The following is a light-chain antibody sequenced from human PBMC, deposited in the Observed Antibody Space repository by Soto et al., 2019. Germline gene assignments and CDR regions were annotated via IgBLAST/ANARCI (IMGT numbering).Light chain of an antibody. Sequence: DIVMTQSPDSLAVSLGERATINCKSSQSVLYSSNNKNYLAWYQQKSGQPPKLLISWASTRESGVPDRFSGSGSGTDFTLTISGLQAEDVAVYYCQQYYTSWWTFGQGTKVEIK. CDR3: QQYYTSWWT. CDR1: QSVLYSSNNKNY. CDR2: WAS. J-gene: IGKJ1*01. V-gene: IGKV4-1*01.